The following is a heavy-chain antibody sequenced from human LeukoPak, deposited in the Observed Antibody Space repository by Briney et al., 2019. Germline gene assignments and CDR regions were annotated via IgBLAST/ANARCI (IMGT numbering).Heavy chain of an antibody. D-gene: IGHD2-2*01. CDR3: LRSVYCSSRISSDDYGLDV. J-gene: IGHJ6*02. Sequence: SVTVSCKASGGTFINYGLHWVRQAPGQGGEWVGGFILMLGTPRHSQNLEGRVTITADESTSTGYMKLISLRYEDTTVYYSLRSVYCSSRISSDDYGLDVWGQGTTVTVSS. CDR2: FILMLGTP. V-gene: IGHV1-69*01. CDR1: GGTFINYG.